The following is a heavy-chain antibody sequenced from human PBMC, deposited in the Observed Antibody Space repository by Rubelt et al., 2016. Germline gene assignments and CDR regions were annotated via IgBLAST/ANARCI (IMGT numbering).Heavy chain of an antibody. V-gene: IGHV1-3*01. D-gene: IGHD5-12*01. Sequence: VQLVQSGAEVKKPGASVKVSCKASGYTFTSYAMHWVRQAPGQRLEWMGWINAGNGNTKYSQKFQGRVTITRDTSASTAYMELSSLRSEDTAVYYCAADSGYGPSMDVWGQGTTVTVSS. J-gene: IGHJ6*02. CDR1: GYTFTSYA. CDR3: AADSGYGPSMDV. CDR2: INAGNGNT.